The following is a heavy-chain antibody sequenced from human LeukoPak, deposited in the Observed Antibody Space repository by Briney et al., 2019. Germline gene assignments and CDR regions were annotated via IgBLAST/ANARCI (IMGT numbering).Heavy chain of an antibody. CDR3: ARESRTTISPKLDY. D-gene: IGHD5-24*01. Sequence: GGSLRLSCAASGFTFSSYSMNSVRQAPGKGLEWFSSISSSSSYIYYADSVKGRFTISRDNAKNSLYLQMNSLRAEDTAVYYCARESRTTISPKLDYWGQGTLVTVSS. CDR1: GFTFSSYS. CDR2: ISSSSSYI. J-gene: IGHJ4*02. V-gene: IGHV3-21*01.